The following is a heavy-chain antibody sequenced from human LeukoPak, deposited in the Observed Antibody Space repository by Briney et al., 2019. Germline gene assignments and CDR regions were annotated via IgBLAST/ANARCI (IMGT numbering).Heavy chain of an antibody. Sequence: GASVKVSCKVSGYTLTELSMHWVRQAPGKGLEWMGGFDPEDGETIYAQKFQGRVTMTEDTPTDTAYMELSSLRSEDTAVYYCATAPTDSSGYYEWFDPWGQGTLVTVSS. CDR2: FDPEDGET. CDR1: GYTLTELS. J-gene: IGHJ5*02. D-gene: IGHD3-22*01. V-gene: IGHV1-24*01. CDR3: ATAPTDSSGYYEWFDP.